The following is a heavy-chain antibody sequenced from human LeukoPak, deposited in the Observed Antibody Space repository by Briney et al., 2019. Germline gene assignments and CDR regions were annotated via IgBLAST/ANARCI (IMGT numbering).Heavy chain of an antibody. CDR1: GGSFSDYY. CDR3: ARGRGCSSTSCAYNWFDP. Sequence: SETLSLTCAVYGGSFSDYYWTWIRQPPGKGLEWIGEINHSGSTNYNPSLKSRVTVSVDTSKNQFSLNLSSVTAADTAVYYCARGRGCSSTSCAYNWFDPWGQGTLVTVSS. CDR2: INHSGST. D-gene: IGHD2-2*01. V-gene: IGHV4-34*01. J-gene: IGHJ5*02.